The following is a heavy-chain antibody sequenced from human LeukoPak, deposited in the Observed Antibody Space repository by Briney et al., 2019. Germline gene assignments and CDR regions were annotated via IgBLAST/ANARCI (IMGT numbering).Heavy chain of an antibody. D-gene: IGHD3-10*01. CDR1: GFTFSSYV. CDR2: ISSNWGST. CDR3: VKGGYYGSGSYYTSFDY. Sequence: PGGSVRLSCSASGFTFSSYVMQGLDQAPRKERQDVSAISSNWGSTYYADSVKSRFTISRDNSKNTFYLQMSSLRAEDTAVYYCVKGGYYGSGSYYTSFDYWGQGTLVTVSS. J-gene: IGHJ4*02. V-gene: IGHV3-64D*06.